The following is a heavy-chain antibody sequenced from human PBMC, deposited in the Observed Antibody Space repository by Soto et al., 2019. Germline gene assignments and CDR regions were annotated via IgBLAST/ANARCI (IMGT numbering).Heavy chain of an antibody. CDR1: GFTFSSYA. D-gene: IGHD3-3*01. CDR2: ISGSGGST. J-gene: IGHJ4*02. Sequence: EVQLLESGGGLVQPGGSLRLSCAASGFTFSSYAMSCVRQAPGKGLEWVSAISGSGGSTYYADSVKGRFTISRDNSKNTLYLQMNSLRAEDTAVYYCANLGQYYDFWSGTDLDFDYWGQGTLVTVSS. CDR3: ANLGQYYDFWSGTDLDFDY. V-gene: IGHV3-23*01.